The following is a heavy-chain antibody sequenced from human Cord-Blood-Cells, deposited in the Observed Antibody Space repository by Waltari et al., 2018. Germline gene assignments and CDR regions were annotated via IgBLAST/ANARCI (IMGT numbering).Heavy chain of an antibody. V-gene: IGHV3-21*01. CDR1: GLTFSSYS. CDR2: ISSSSSYI. D-gene: IGHD5-12*01. J-gene: IGHJ4*02. Sequence: EVQLVESGGGLVKPGGSLRLSCAASGLTFSSYSMNWVRQAPGKGLEWVSSISSSSSYIYYADSVKGRFTISRDNAKNSLYLQMNSLRAEDTAVYYCASARAGHSYYFDYWGQGTLVTVSS. CDR3: ASARAGHSYYFDY.